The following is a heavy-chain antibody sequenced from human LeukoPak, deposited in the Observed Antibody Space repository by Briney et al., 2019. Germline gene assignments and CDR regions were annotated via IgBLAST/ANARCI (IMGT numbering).Heavy chain of an antibody. V-gene: IGHV4-61*01. Sequence: SETLSLTCAVSGYSISSGYYWGWIRQPPGKGLEWIGYIYYSGSTNYNPSLKSRVTISVDTSKNQFSLKLSSVTAADTAVYYCARGGDTMVVRYWGQGTLVTVSS. CDR2: IYYSGST. CDR1: GYSISSGYY. CDR3: ARGGDTMVVRY. D-gene: IGHD4-23*01. J-gene: IGHJ4*02.